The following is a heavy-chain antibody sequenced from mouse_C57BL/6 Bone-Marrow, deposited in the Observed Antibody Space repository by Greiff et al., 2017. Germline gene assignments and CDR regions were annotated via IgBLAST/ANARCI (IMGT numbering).Heavy chain of an antibody. D-gene: IGHD1-2*01. CDR2: IYPRSGNT. V-gene: IGHV1-81*01. CDR1: GYTFTSYG. J-gene: IGHJ2*01. CDR3: ARRDYYGPRVFDY. Sequence: QVQLQQSGAELARPGASVKLSCKASGYTFTSYGISWVKQRPGQGLEWIGEIYPRSGNTYYNEKFKGKATLTADKSSSTAYMELRSLTSEDSAVSFCARRDYYGPRVFDYWGQGTTLTVSS.